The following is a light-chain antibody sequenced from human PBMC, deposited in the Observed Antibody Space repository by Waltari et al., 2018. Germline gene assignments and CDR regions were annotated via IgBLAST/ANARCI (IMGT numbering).Light chain of an antibody. CDR2: WAS. J-gene: IGKJ4*01. CDR1: QTVLYSPNNQNF. V-gene: IGKV4-1*01. Sequence: DIVMPQSPDSLAVSLGERATIHCDSRQTVLYSPNNQNFLAWYQQKPGQPLKLLIYWASTRASGVPGRFSGSGSGTRFTLTITSLQAEDVAVYYCQQYYGIPLTFGGGTKVEIK. CDR3: QQYYGIPLT.